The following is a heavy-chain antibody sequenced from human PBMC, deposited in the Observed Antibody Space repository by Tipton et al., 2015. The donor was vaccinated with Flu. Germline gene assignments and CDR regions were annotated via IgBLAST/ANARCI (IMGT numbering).Heavy chain of an antibody. D-gene: IGHD3-22*01. Sequence: SLRLSCTTAGFTFGDYGMTWVRLAPGKGLNWVGFIRSNAYGGTREYAASVKGRFSISRDDSKSIAYLQMNSLKTEDTAVYYCTRVRASRGYYYDTSGYSYYFGYWGQGTLVTVSS. CDR1: GFTFGDYG. CDR2: IRSNAYGGTR. J-gene: IGHJ4*02. V-gene: IGHV3-49*04. CDR3: TRVRASRGYYYDTSGYSYYFGY.